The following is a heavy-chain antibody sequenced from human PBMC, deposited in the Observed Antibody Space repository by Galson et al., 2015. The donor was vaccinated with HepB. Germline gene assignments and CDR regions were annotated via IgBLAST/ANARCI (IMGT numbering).Heavy chain of an antibody. V-gene: IGHV1-8*01. CDR2: MNPKSGNT. D-gene: IGHD1-26*01. J-gene: IGHJ4*02. CDR1: GYTFTSYD. CDR3: ARAVRNELLSEF. Sequence: SVKVSCKASGYTFTSYDVTWVRQAPGQGLEWIGWMNPKSGNTGYARKFQGRVTMTGDTSMSTAYMELSSLTSEDTAVYYCARAVRNELLSEFWGQGTLVTVSS.